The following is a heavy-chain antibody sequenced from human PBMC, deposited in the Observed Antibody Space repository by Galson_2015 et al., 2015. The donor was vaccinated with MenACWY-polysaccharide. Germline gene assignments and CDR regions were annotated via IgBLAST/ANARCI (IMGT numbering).Heavy chain of an antibody. Sequence: SLRLSCAGFGFTFSNAWMSWVRQAPGKGLEWVSGVSGSGASTYYADSVKGRFTISRDNSRNTLYLQMNSLRAEDTAIYYCANPGLSTGRSSDVDFWGQGTLVTVSS. CDR1: GFTFSNAW. V-gene: IGHV3-23*01. CDR3: ANPGLSTGRSSDVDF. D-gene: IGHD6-25*01. J-gene: IGHJ4*02. CDR2: VSGSGAST.